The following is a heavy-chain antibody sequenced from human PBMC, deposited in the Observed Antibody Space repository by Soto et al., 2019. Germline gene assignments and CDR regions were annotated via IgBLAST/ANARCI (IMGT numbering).Heavy chain of an antibody. CDR1: GFTFSDYY. CDR2: ISSSSSYT. D-gene: IGHD6-13*01. Sequence: QVQLVESGGGLVKPGGSLRLSCAASGFTFSDYYMSWIRQAPGKGLEWVSYISSSSSYTNYADSVKGRFTISRDNAKNSLYLQMNSLRAEDTAVYDCAREEGIAYGMDVWGQGTTVTVSS. CDR3: AREEGIAYGMDV. V-gene: IGHV3-11*05. J-gene: IGHJ6*02.